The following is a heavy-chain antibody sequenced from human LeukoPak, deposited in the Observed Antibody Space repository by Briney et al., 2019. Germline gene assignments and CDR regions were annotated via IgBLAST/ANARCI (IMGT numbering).Heavy chain of an antibody. J-gene: IGHJ4*02. Sequence: GASVKVSCKDSGYTFTGYYMHWVRQAPGQGLEWMGWINPNSGGTNYAQKFQGRVTMTRDTSISTAYMELSRLRSDDTAVYYCAREYLNSGSYDYWGQGTLVTVSS. D-gene: IGHD1-26*01. CDR1: GYTFTGYY. CDR3: AREYLNSGSYDY. CDR2: INPNSGGT. V-gene: IGHV1-2*02.